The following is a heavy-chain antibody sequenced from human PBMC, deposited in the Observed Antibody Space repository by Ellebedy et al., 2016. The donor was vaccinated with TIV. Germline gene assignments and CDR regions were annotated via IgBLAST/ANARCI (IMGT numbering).Heavy chain of an antibody. CDR1: GGSFSGYY. J-gene: IGHJ4*02. CDR2: INHSGST. D-gene: IGHD1-1*01. CDR3: ARGLERSDWTSDY. Sequence: MPSETLSLTCAVYGGSFSGYYWSWIRQPPGKGLEWIGEINHSGSTNYNPSLKSRVTISVDTSKNQFSLKLSSVTAADTAVYYCARGLERSDWTSDYWGQGTLVTVSS. V-gene: IGHV4-34*01.